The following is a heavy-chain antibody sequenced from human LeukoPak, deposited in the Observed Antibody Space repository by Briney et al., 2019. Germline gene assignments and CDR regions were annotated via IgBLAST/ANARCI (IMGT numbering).Heavy chain of an antibody. J-gene: IGHJ4*02. Sequence: KPSETLSLTCTVSGGSISSSSYYWGWIRQPPGKGLEWIGSIYYSGSTYYNPSLKSRVTISVDTSKNQFSLKLSSVTAADTAVYYCARGWFWDSSWYGPGNYFDYWGQGTLVTVSS. V-gene: IGHV4-39*07. CDR2: IYYSGST. D-gene: IGHD6-13*01. CDR1: GGSISSSSYY. CDR3: ARGWFWDSSWYGPGNYFDY.